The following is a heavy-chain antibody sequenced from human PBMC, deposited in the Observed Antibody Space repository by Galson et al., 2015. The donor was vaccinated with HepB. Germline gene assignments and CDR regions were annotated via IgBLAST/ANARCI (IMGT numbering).Heavy chain of an antibody. D-gene: IGHD5-12*01. CDR3: ARELRVGYEWHGMDV. CDR1: GFTFSSYS. V-gene: IGHV3-21*01. CDR2: ISSSSSYI. Sequence: SLRLSCAASGFTFSSYSMNWVRQAPGKGLEWVSSISSSSSYIYYADSVKGRFTISRDNAKNSLYLQMNSLRAEDTAVYYCARELRVGYEWHGMDVWGQGTTVTVSS. J-gene: IGHJ6*02.